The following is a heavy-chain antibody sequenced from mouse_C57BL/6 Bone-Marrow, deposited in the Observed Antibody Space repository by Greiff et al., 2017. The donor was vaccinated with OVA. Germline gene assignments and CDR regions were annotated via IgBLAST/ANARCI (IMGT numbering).Heavy chain of an antibody. Sequence: VQLQQSGAELVRPGASVKLSCTASGFNIKDDYMHWVKQRPEQGLEWIGWIDPENGDTEYASKFQGKATITADTSSNTAYLQLSSLTSEDTAVYYCTTGYYGSIVAYWGQGTLVTVSA. J-gene: IGHJ3*01. V-gene: IGHV14-4*01. CDR1: GFNIKDDY. D-gene: IGHD1-1*01. CDR3: TTGYYGSIVAY. CDR2: IDPENGDT.